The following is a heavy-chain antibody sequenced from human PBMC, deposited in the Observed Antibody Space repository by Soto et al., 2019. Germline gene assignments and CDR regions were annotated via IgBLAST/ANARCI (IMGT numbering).Heavy chain of an antibody. D-gene: IGHD3-10*01. V-gene: IGHV5-51*01. J-gene: IGHJ6*02. CDR1: GYSFTSYC. CDR3: AGGGVRGVITRTRDYYGMDV. CDR2: IYPGDSDT. Sequence: PGESLKISCKGSGYSFTSYCIGWVRQMPGKGLEGMWIIYPGDSDTRYSPSFPGQVIISADKAISTVYLQWSSLKASDTAMYYCAGGGVRGVITRTRDYYGMDVWGQGTTVTVSS.